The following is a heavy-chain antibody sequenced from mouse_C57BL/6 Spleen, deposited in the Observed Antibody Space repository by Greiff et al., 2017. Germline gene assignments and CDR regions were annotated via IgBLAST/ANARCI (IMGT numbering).Heavy chain of an antibody. D-gene: IGHD2-1*01. CDR3: ARNGNYPFAY. CDR2: ISSGSSNI. CDR1: GFTFSDYG. V-gene: IGHV5-17*01. J-gene: IGHJ3*01. Sequence: DVHLVESGGGLVKPGGSLKLSCAASGFTFSDYGMHWVRQAPGKGLEWVAYISSGSSNIYYADTVMGRFTIYTDNATNTLFLQMTSLRSEDTAMYYCARNGNYPFAYWGQGTLVTVSA.